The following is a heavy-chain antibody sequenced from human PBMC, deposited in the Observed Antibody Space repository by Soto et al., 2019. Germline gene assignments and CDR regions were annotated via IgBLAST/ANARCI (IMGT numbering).Heavy chain of an antibody. V-gene: IGHV3-53*02. CDR1: GFTVSSDS. J-gene: IGHJ6*02. D-gene: IGHD4-17*01. CDR3: ARHYAAMGV. Sequence: EVQLVETGGDLIQPGGSLRLSCAASGFTVSSDSLTWVRQAPGKGLEWISIIYSDKNTDNADSVKGRFSISRDNSKNILYLQMNSLRAEDTAEYYCARHYAAMGVWGQGTTVTVSS. CDR2: IYSDKNT.